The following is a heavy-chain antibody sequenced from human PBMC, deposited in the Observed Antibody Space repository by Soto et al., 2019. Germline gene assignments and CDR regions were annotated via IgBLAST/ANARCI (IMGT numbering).Heavy chain of an antibody. D-gene: IGHD4-17*01. CDR3: EGVTTSYYYYMDV. CDR2: IYYSGST. Sequence: SETLSLTCTVSGGSISSSSYYWGWIRQPPGKGLEWIGSIYYSGSTYYNPSLKSRVTISVDTSKNQFSLKLSSVTAADTAVYYCEGVTTSYYYYMDVWGKGTTVTVSS. J-gene: IGHJ6*03. CDR1: GGSISSSSYY. V-gene: IGHV4-39*01.